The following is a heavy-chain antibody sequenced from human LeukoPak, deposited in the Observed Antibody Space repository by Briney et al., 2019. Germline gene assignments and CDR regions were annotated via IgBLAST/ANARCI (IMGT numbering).Heavy chain of an antibody. CDR1: GGTFSSYA. D-gene: IGHD2-2*01. CDR2: IIPIFGTA. J-gene: IGHJ4*02. Sequence: SVTVSCKASGGTFSSYAISWVRQAPGQGLEWMGGIIPIFGTANYAQKFQGRVTITADESTSTAYMELSSLRSEDTAVYYCARDIVGDIVVVPAAIWGQGTLVTVSS. V-gene: IGHV1-69*13. CDR3: ARDIVGDIVVVPAAI.